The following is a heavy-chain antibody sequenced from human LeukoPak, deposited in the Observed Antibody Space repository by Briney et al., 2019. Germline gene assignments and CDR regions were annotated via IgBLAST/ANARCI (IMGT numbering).Heavy chain of an antibody. CDR1: GFTFGDYA. CDR3: TRDMGLLTYYYGSGSYY. Sequence: GGSLRLSCTASGFTFGDYAMSWVRQAPGKGLEWGGFIRSKAYGGTTEYAASVKGRFTISRDDSKSIAYLQMNSLKTEDTAVYYCTRDMGLLTYYYGSGSYYWGQGTLVTVSS. D-gene: IGHD3-10*01. V-gene: IGHV3-49*04. CDR2: IRSKAYGGTT. J-gene: IGHJ4*02.